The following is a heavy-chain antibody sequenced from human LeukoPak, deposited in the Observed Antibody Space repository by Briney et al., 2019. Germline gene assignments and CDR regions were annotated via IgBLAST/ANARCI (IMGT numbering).Heavy chain of an antibody. Sequence: GGSLKLSCKASGFTFSSNAMSWVRQVPGKGLEWVSVISGSGGSTYYADSVKGRFTISRDNSKNTLYLQMNSLRAEGTAVYYCAKPGEASNYYFDYWGQGALVTVSS. D-gene: IGHD2-21*01. CDR1: GFTFSSNA. V-gene: IGHV3-23*01. CDR3: AKPGEASNYYFDY. CDR2: ISGSGGST. J-gene: IGHJ4*02.